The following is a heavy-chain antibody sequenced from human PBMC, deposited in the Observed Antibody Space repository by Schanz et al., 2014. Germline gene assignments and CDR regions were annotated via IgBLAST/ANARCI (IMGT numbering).Heavy chain of an antibody. CDR1: GFTFGSSV. V-gene: IGHV3-23*04. Sequence: EVQLVESGGGVVQSGGSLRLSCAASGFTFGSSVMAWVRQAPGKGLEWVSGITGASDHIDYAESVKGRFTISRDNSKNTLYLQMNSLRAEDTAVYYCAKGRFGELSAFDIWGQGTMVTVSS. D-gene: IGHD3-10*01. J-gene: IGHJ3*02. CDR2: ITGASDHI. CDR3: AKGRFGELSAFDI.